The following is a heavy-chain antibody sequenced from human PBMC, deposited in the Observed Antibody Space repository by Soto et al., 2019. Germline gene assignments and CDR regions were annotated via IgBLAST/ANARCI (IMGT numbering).Heavy chain of an antibody. J-gene: IGHJ5*02. Sequence: GGSLRLSCAASGFTFSSYAMSWVRQAPGKELEWVSAISGSGGSTYYADSVKGRFTISRDNSKNTLYLQMNSLRAEDTAVYYCAKDLPPQKTYGSGSYYKNMGFDPWGQGTLVTVSS. V-gene: IGHV3-23*01. CDR1: GFTFSSYA. CDR3: AKDLPPQKTYGSGSYYKNMGFDP. D-gene: IGHD3-10*01. CDR2: ISGSGGST.